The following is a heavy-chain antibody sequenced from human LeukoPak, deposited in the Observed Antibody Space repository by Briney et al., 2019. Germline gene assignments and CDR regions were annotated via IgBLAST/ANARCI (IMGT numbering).Heavy chain of an antibody. CDR1: GYTFTGYF. Sequence: GASVKVSCKASGYTFTGYFMHWVRQAPGQGLEWMGWINPNSGGTNYAQKFQGRGTMTRDTSISTAYMELSRLRSDDTAVYYCASAGESFAVITSYYFDYWGQGTLVTVSS. V-gene: IGHV1-2*02. D-gene: IGHD3-22*01. CDR3: ASAGESFAVITSYYFDY. J-gene: IGHJ4*02. CDR2: INPNSGGT.